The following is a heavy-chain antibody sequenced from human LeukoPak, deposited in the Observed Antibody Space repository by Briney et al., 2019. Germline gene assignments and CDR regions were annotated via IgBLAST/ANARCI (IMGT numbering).Heavy chain of an antibody. Sequence: SETLSLTCAVYGGSFSGYYWSWIRQPPGKGLEWIGEINHSGSTNYNPSLKSRVTISVDTSKNQFSLKLSSVTAADTAVYYCARDHPDYRARAQANAFDIWGQGTMVTVSS. J-gene: IGHJ3*02. D-gene: IGHD4-11*01. CDR1: GGSFSGYY. CDR3: ARDHPDYRARAQANAFDI. V-gene: IGHV4-34*01. CDR2: INHSGST.